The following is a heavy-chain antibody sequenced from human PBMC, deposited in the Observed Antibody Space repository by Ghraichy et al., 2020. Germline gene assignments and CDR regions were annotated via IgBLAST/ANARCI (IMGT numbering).Heavy chain of an antibody. CDR2: ISSSSSYI. Sequence: GGSLRLSCAASGFTFSSYSMNWVRQAPGKGLEWVSSISSSSSYIYYADSVKGRFTISRDNAKNSLYLQMNSLRAEDTAVYYCARDPMAGSGSYYAYYYYGMDVWGQGTTVTVSS. CDR3: ARDPMAGSGSYYAYYYYGMDV. V-gene: IGHV3-21*01. D-gene: IGHD3-10*01. J-gene: IGHJ6*02. CDR1: GFTFSSYS.